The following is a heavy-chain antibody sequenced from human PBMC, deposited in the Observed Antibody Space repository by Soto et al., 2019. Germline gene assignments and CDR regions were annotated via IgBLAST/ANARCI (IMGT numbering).Heavy chain of an antibody. Sequence: AGGSLRLSCAASGFTFSSYAMSWVRQAPGKGLEWVSAISGSGGSTYYADSVKGRFTISRDNSKNTLYLQMNSLRAEDTAVYYCAKSIAAAGPSPPYYYYYGMDVWGQGTTVTVSS. CDR2: ISGSGGST. CDR1: GFTFSSYA. D-gene: IGHD6-13*01. J-gene: IGHJ6*02. V-gene: IGHV3-23*01. CDR3: AKSIAAAGPSPPYYYYYGMDV.